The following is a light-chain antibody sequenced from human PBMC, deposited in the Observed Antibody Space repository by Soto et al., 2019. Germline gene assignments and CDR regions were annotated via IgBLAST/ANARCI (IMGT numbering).Light chain of an antibody. CDR1: SSAVGGYNY. Sequence: QSALTQPASVSGSPGQSITISCTGTSSAVGGYNYVSWYQQHPGKAPKLMIYAVTDRPSGVSSRFSGSKSGNTASLTISGLQADDEADYYCSSYTSSSTLFGTGTKVTVL. V-gene: IGLV2-14*01. J-gene: IGLJ1*01. CDR3: SSYTSSSTL. CDR2: AVT.